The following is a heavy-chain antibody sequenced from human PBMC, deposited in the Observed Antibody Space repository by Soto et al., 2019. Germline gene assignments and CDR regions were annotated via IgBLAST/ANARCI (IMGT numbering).Heavy chain of an antibody. CDR2: IWYDGSNK. D-gene: IGHD4-17*01. CDR3: ARGTDYGDDHFDY. CDR1: GFTFSSYG. Sequence: QVQLVESGGGVVQPGRSLRLSCAASGFTFSSYGMHWVRQAPGKGLEWVAVIWYDGSNKYYADSVKGRFTISRDNSKNPLYLQMNSLRAEDTAVYYCARGTDYGDDHFDYWCQGTLVTVSS. J-gene: IGHJ4*02. V-gene: IGHV3-33*01.